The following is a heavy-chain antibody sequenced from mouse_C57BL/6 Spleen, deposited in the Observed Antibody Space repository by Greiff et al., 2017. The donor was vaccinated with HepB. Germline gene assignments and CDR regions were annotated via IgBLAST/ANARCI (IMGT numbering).Heavy chain of an antibody. CDR3: ARSGRSATTVRGYAMDY. CDR2: IFPGSGST. D-gene: IGHD1-1*01. Sequence: QVQLQQSGPELVKPGASVKISCKASGYTFTAYYINWVQQRPGQGLEWIGWIFPGSGSTYYNEKFKGTGTLTVDKSSSTAYMLLSSLTSEDSAVYVGARSGRSATTVRGYAMDYWGQGTSVTVSS. J-gene: IGHJ4*01. V-gene: IGHV1-75*01. CDR1: GYTFTAYY.